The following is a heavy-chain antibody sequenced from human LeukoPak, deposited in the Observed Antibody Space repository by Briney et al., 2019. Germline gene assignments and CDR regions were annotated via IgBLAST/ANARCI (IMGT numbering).Heavy chain of an antibody. D-gene: IGHD6-13*01. CDR3: ARKISAAGPFDY. CDR2: IYYSGST. J-gene: IGHJ4*02. Sequence: SETLSLTCTVSGGPISSYYWSWIRQPPGKGLEWIGYIYYSGSTNYNPSLKSRVTISVDTSKNQFSLKLSSVTAADTAAYYRARKISAAGPFDYWGQGTLVTVSS. CDR1: GGPISSYY. V-gene: IGHV4-59*08.